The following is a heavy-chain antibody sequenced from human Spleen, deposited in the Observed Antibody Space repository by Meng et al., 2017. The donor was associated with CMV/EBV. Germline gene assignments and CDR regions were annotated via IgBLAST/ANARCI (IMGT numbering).Heavy chain of an antibody. CDR2: IYYSGST. V-gene: IGHV4-59*01. J-gene: IGHJ6*02. CDR3: ARSYCTSTSCRHYYYYGMAV. Sequence: SETLSLTCTVSGGSIRSYYWSWIRQPPGKGLEWIGYIYYSGSTNYNPSLKSRVTISVDTSKNHFSLKLSSVTAAETAVYYCARSYCTSTSCRHYYYYGMAVWGQGTTVTVSS. D-gene: IGHD2-2*01. CDR1: GGSIRSYY.